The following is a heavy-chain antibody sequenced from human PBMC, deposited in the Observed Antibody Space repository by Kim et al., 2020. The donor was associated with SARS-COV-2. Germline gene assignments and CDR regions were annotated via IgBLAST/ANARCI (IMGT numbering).Heavy chain of an antibody. CDR1: GGSISSGGYY. V-gene: IGHV4-31*03. Sequence: SETLSLTCTVSGGSISSGGYYWSWIRQHPGKGLEWIGYIYYSGSTYYNPSLKSRVTISVDTSKNQFSLKLSSVTAADTAVYYCARGSVPAAIPLFDPWGQGTLVTVSS. CDR3: ARGSVPAAIPLFDP. J-gene: IGHJ5*02. D-gene: IGHD2-2*02. CDR2: IYYSGST.